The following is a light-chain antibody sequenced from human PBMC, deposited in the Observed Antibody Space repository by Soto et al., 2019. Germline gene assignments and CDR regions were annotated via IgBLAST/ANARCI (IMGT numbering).Light chain of an antibody. CDR2: GAS. CDR3: QQYGSSRT. J-gene: IGKJ1*01. CDR1: QSVSSSY. V-gene: IGKV3-20*01. Sequence: EIVVTQSPGTLSLSPGERATLSCRASQSVSSSYLAWYQQKPGQAPRLLIYGASFRATGIPDRFSGSGSGTDFTLTISALEPEDFAVYYCQQYGSSRTFGQGTKVEIK.